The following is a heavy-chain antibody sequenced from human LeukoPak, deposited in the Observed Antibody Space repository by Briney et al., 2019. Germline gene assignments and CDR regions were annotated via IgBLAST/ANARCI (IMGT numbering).Heavy chain of an antibody. J-gene: IGHJ4*02. CDR3: ARQNTVTTPFDY. CDR2: INYSGST. D-gene: IGHD4-11*01. V-gene: IGHV4-39*01. CDR1: GGSIRSSHYY. Sequence: SETLSLTCTVSGGSIRSSHYYWGWIRQPPGKGLEWIGSINYSGSTYYNPSLKSRVTISVDTSKNQFSLKLSSVTAADTAVYYCARQNTVTTPFDYWGQGTLVTVSS.